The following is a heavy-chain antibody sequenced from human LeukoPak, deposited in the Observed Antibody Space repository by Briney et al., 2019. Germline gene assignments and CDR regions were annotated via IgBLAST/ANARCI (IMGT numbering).Heavy chain of an antibody. CDR3: ASQHFAY. CDR2: TYYRSKWYN. J-gene: IGHJ4*02. CDR1: GDSVSSNSAA. Sequence: SQTLSLTCAISGDSVSSNSAAWNWIRQSPSRGLEWLGGTYYRSKWYNEYAASVKSRITINTDTSKNQFFLQLNSVTPEDTAVYYCASQHFAYWGQGALVTVAS. V-gene: IGHV6-1*01.